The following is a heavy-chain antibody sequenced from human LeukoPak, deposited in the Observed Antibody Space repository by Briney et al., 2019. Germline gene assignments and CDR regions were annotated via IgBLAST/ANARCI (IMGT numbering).Heavy chain of an antibody. V-gene: IGHV4-34*01. CDR1: GGSFSGYY. D-gene: IGHD2-8*01. J-gene: IGHJ4*02. CDR3: ARGPTGYCTNGVCYAFDY. CDR2: INHSGST. Sequence: SETLSLTCAVYGGSFSGYYWSWIRQPPGKGLEWIGEINHSGSTNYNPSLKSRVTISVDTSKNQFSLKLSSVTAADTAVYYCARGPTGYCTNGVCYAFDYWGQGTLVTVSS.